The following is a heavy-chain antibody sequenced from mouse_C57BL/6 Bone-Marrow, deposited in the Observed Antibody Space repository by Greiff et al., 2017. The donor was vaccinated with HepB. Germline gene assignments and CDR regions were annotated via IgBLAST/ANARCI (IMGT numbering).Heavy chain of an antibody. J-gene: IGHJ3*01. CDR2: FHPYNDDT. D-gene: IGHD1-1*01. CDR1: GYTFTTYP. V-gene: IGHV1-47*01. Sequence: VQLQQSGAELVKPGASVKMSCKASGYTFTTYPIEWMKQTHGKSLEWIGNFHPYNDDTKYNEKFKGKATLTGEKSSSTVYLELSRLTSDDSAVYYCARGGYYGSSLWFAYWGQGTLVTVSA. CDR3: ARGGYYGSSLWFAY.